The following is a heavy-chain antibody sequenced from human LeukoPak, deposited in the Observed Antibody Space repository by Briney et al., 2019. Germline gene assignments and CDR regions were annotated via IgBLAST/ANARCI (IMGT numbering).Heavy chain of an antibody. CDR3: ARAFRARYFDL. CDR1: GDSISSSY. Sequence: SETLSLTCTVSGDSISSSYWNWIRQPPGKGLEWIGIIYYSGSTYYNPSLKGRVTISVDTSKNQFSLKLSSVTAADTAVYYCARAFRARYFDLWGRGTLVTVSS. J-gene: IGHJ2*01. V-gene: IGHV4-59*04. D-gene: IGHD1-26*01. CDR2: IYYSGST.